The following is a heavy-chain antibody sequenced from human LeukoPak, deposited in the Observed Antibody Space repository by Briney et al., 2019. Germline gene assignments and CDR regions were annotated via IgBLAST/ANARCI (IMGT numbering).Heavy chain of an antibody. CDR3: AKASYGDYAGYDY. J-gene: IGHJ4*02. CDR1: RFTFSNFN. CDR2: ITSDGGSI. D-gene: IGHD4-17*01. V-gene: IGHV3-64*04. Sequence: GGSLRLSCSASRFTFSNFNMHWVRQAPGKGLQFVSGITSDGGSIDYADSVRGRFTISRDSSKNTLYLQMNSLRAEDTAVYYCAKASYGDYAGYDYWGQGTLVTVSS.